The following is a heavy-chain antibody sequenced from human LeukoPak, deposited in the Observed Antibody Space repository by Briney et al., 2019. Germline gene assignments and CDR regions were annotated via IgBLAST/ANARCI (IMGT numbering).Heavy chain of an antibody. D-gene: IGHD5/OR15-5a*01. V-gene: IGHV4-59*01. CDR2: IYYSGST. Sequence: PSESLSLTCTVSGGAIRSYYWSWIRQPPGKGLEWIGYIYYSGSTNYNPSLKSRVTISVDTSKNQFSLKLSSVTAADTAVYYCARDLGRLRGIDYWGQGTLVTVSS. CDR1: GGAIRSYY. J-gene: IGHJ4*02. CDR3: ARDLGRLRGIDY.